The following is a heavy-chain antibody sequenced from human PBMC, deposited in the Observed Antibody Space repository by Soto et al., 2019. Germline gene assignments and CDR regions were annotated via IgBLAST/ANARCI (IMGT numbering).Heavy chain of an antibody. CDR2: INHSGST. Sequence: PSETLSLTCAVYGGSFSGYYWSWIRQPPGKGLEWIGEINHSGSTNYNPSLKSRVTISVDTSKNQFSLKLSSVTDADTAVYYCARGRRTTVTNEPFDYWGQGTLVTVSS. CDR1: GGSFSGYY. J-gene: IGHJ4*02. CDR3: ARGRRTTVTNEPFDY. V-gene: IGHV4-34*01. D-gene: IGHD4-17*01.